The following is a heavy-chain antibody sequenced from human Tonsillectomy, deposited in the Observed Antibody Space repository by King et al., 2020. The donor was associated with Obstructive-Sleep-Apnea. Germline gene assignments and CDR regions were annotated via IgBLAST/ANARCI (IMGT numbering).Heavy chain of an antibody. CDR2: ISGSGSTT. J-gene: IGHJ6*02. D-gene: IGHD3-10*01. CDR1: RFTFSIYA. CDR3: AKVQENTMVNYYGMDV. Sequence: QLVQSGGALVQPGGSLRLSCAASRFTFSIYAMIWVRRAPGKGLELVSAISGSGSTTYYADSVKGHFTISRDNSKHTLYLHMDSLRAEDTAVYYCAKVQENTMVNYYGMDVWGQGTTVTVSS. V-gene: IGHV3-23*04.